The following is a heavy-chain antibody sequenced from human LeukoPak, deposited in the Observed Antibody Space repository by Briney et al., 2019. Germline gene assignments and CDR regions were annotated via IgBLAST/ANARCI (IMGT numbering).Heavy chain of an antibody. D-gene: IGHD5-12*01. CDR3: ARAGYSGYFLYYYYYYYMDV. J-gene: IGHJ6*03. V-gene: IGHV1-18*01. CDR2: ISTYNGNT. Sequence: ASVKVSCKASGYVFTSHGISWVRQAPGQGLEWMAWISTYNGNTHYAQKLQGRVTMTTDTSTSTAYMELRSLRSDDTAVYYCARAGYSGYFLYYYYYYYMDVRGKGTTVTVS. CDR1: GYVFTSHG.